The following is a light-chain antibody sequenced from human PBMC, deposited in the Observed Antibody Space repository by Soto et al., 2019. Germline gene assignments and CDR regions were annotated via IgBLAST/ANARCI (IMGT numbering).Light chain of an antibody. CDR2: EVS. CDR1: SSDVGGYNY. V-gene: IGLV2-14*01. CDR3: SSYTSSSTLV. J-gene: IGLJ2*01. Sequence: QSVLTQPASVSGSPGQSITISCTGTSSDVGGYNYVSWYQQHPGKAPKLMIYEVSNRPSGVSNRFSGSNSGNTASLTISGLPAEDEADYYCSSYTSSSTLVFGGGTKLTVL.